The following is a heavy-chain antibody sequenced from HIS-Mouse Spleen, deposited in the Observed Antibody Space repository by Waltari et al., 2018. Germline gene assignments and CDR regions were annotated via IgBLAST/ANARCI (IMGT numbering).Heavy chain of an antibody. D-gene: IGHD5-18*01. Sequence: QLQLQESGPGLVKPSETLSLTCTVSGGSISSSSYYWGWIRQPPGKGLEWIGSIYYSGSTSSNPSLKSRVTISVDTSKNQFSLKLSSVTAADTAVYYCARDFVSDTAMVTGWFDPWGQGTLVTVSS. V-gene: IGHV4-39*07. CDR3: ARDFVSDTAMVTGWFDP. CDR1: GGSISSSSYY. CDR2: IYYSGST. J-gene: IGHJ5*02.